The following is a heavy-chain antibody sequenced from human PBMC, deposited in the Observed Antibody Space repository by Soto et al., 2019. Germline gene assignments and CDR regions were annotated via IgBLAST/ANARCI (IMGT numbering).Heavy chain of an antibody. CDR3: AKCDEYGDYDPSWFDT. Sequence: EVQLLESGGGLVQPGGSLRLACAASGFSFRNYAMSWVRQAPGKGLEWVSAISASGDSTYYVDSVKGRFTLSRDNSKSMLYLQMSSLRAEDTALYYCAKCDEYGDYDPSWFDTRGQGTLVTVSS. J-gene: IGHJ5*02. CDR1: GFSFRNYA. CDR2: ISASGDST. D-gene: IGHD4-17*01. V-gene: IGHV3-23*01.